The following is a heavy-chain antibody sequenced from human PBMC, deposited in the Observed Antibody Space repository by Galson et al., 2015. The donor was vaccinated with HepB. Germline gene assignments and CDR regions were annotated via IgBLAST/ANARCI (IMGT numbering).Heavy chain of an antibody. V-gene: IGHV1-18*04. CDR3: ARDGVRYYGSGSSDRAY. CDR1: GYTFTTYA. Sequence: SVKVSCKASGYTFTTYAITWVRQAPGQGLEWMGWISTYNGNTNYAQNLQGRVTLTTDTSASTTYIELRRLRSDDTAVYYCARDGVRYYGSGSSDRAYWGPGTLVTVST. J-gene: IGHJ4*02. CDR2: ISTYNGNT. D-gene: IGHD3-10*01.